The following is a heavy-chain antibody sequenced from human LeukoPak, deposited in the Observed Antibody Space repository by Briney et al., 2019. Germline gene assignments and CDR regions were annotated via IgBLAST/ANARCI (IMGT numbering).Heavy chain of an antibody. CDR3: AREYYYGSGNYYNRIDY. Sequence: ASVKVSCKASGYTFTGYYMHWVRQAPGQGLEWMGWIDPNSGGTNYAQKFQGRVTMTRDTSISTAYMVLNRPRSDDTAVYYCAREYYYGSGNYYNRIDYWGRGTLVTVSS. D-gene: IGHD3-10*01. CDR1: GYTFTGYY. V-gene: IGHV1-2*02. CDR2: IDPNSGGT. J-gene: IGHJ4*02.